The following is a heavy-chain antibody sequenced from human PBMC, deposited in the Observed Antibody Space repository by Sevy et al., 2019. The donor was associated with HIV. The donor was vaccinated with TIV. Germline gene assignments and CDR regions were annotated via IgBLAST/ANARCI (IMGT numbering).Heavy chain of an antibody. CDR3: ARSLGTGCSGGRCHYYYNGMDV. J-gene: IGHJ6*02. CDR2: MNPNSGNT. D-gene: IGHD2-15*01. Sequence: ASVKVSCKASGYTFTSYDINWVRQATGQGLEWMGWMNPNSGNTGYAQNFQGRVTISGNTSIRTAYMELSSLRSDDTAVYYWARSLGTGCSGGRCHYYYNGMDVWGQGTTVTVSS. CDR1: GYTFTSYD. V-gene: IGHV1-8*01.